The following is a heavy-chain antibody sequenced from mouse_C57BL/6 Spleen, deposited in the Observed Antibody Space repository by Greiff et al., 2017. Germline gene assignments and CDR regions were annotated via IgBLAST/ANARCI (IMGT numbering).Heavy chain of an antibody. V-gene: IGHV5-16*01. J-gene: IGHJ2*01. D-gene: IGHD1-1*01. CDR2: INYDGSST. CDR1: GFTFSDYY. CDR3: ARDRWDYGIYFDY. Sequence: EVMLVESEGGLVQPGSSMKLSCTASGFTFSDYYMAWVRLVPEKGLEWVANINYDGSSTYYLDSLKSRFIISRDNAKNILYLQMSSLKSEDTATYYCARDRWDYGIYFDYWGQGTTLTVSS.